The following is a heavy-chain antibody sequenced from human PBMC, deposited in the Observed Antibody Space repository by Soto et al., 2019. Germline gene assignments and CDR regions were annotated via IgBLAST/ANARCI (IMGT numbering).Heavy chain of an antibody. J-gene: IGHJ6*02. CDR3: APLSVSLSGPYGIHV. CDR2: MLYSGLT. D-gene: IGHD2-15*01. Sequence: SETLSLTCTVSGGSISSSSYYWAWIRQPPGKGLEWIGSMLYSGLTYYNPSLKSRVTLSVDTSKNQFSVRLNSVTASDTAVYYCAPLSVSLSGPYGIHVWGQGTTVTVSS. CDR1: GGSISSSSYY. V-gene: IGHV4-39*01.